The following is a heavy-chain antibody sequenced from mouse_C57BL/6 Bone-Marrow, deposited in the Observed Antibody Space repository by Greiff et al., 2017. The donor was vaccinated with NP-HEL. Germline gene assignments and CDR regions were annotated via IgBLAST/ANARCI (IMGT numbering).Heavy chain of an antibody. CDR1: GYTFTSYW. CDR3: TPATSYDCPEFAY. CDR2: IHPNSGST. J-gene: IGHJ3*01. D-gene: IGHD2-4*01. Sequence: QVQLQQPGAELVKPGASVKLSCKASGYTFTSYWMHWVQQRPGQGLEWIGMIHPNSGSTNNTEKFKSKATLTVDKSTSTFYMKLSSLTSDDAAVYYGTPATSYDCPEFAYWGQGTLVTVSA. V-gene: IGHV1-64*01.